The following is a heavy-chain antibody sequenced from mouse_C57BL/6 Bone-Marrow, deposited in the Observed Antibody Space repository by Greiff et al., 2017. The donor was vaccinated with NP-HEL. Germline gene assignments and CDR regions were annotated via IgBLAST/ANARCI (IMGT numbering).Heavy chain of an antibody. J-gene: IGHJ3*01. CDR1: GYTFTDYN. CDR3: ARNYDYEFAY. Sequence: EVKLMESGPELVKPGASVKIPCKASGYTFTDYNMDWVKQSHGKSLEWIGDINPNNGGTIYNQKFKGKATLTVDKSSSTAYMELRSLTSEDTAVYYCARNYDYEFAYWGQGTLVTVSA. V-gene: IGHV1-18*01. CDR2: INPNNGGT. D-gene: IGHD2-4*01.